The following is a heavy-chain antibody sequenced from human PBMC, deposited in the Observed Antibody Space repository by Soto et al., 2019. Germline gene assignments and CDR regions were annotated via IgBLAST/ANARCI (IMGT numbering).Heavy chain of an antibody. CDR2: IIPIFGTG. D-gene: IGHD5-12*01. J-gene: IGHJ2*01. CDR3: ARGNHRWLQLWYFDL. Sequence: QVQLVQSGAEVKKPGSSVKVSCKASGGTFSNYPISWVRQAPGQGLEWMGGIIPIFGTGNYAQKFQGRVTITADESTSTAYRELSSLRSEDTAVYYCARGNHRWLQLWYFDLWGRGTLVAVSS. V-gene: IGHV1-69*12. CDR1: GGTFSNYP.